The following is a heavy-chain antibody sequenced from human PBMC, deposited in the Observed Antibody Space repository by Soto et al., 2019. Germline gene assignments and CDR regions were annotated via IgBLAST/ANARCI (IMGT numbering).Heavy chain of an antibody. J-gene: IGHJ4*02. CDR1: GGSFSGYY. D-gene: IGHD3-22*01. CDR2: INHSGST. Sequence: QVQLQQWGAGLLKPSETLSLTCAVYGGSFSGYYWSWIRQPPGKGLEWIGEINHSGSTNYNPSLKSRVTISVDTSKHQFSLTLSSVSAADTAVYYCARVARNYYDSSGYGDFDYWGQGTLVTVSS. V-gene: IGHV4-34*01. CDR3: ARVARNYYDSSGYGDFDY.